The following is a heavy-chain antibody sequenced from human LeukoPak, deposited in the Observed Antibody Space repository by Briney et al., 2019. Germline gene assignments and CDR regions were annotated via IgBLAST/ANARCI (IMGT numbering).Heavy chain of an antibody. CDR1: GGTFSSYA. J-gene: IGHJ4*02. D-gene: IGHD3-22*01. CDR2: IIPIFGTA. V-gene: IGHV1-69*13. CDR3: ARDPIGDSSGYYSPFDY. Sequence: GASVKVSCKASGGTFSSYAISWVRQAPGQGLEWMGGIIPIFGTANYAQKFQGRVTITADESTSTAYMELSSLRSEDTAVYYCARDPIGDSSGYYSPFDYWGQGTLVTVSS.